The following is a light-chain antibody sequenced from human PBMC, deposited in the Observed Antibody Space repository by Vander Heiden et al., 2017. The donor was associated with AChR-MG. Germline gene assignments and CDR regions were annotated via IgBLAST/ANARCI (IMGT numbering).Light chain of an antibody. CDR3: QQDHSSPFT. J-gene: IGKJ3*01. V-gene: IGKV3-20*01. CDR2: DAS. Sequence: EIVLTQSPGTLSLSPGERATLSCRASQSVRNSHLAWYQQKIGQAPRLLIYDASRRATDIPDRFSGSGSGTDFTLTISRVEPEDFAVYYCQQDHSSPFTFGHGTTVDVK. CDR1: QSVRNSH.